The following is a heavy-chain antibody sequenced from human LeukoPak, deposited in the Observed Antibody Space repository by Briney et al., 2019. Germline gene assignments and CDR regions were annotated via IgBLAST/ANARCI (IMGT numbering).Heavy chain of an antibody. J-gene: IGHJ4*02. CDR3: AIEGGDGDLLSY. V-gene: IGHV3-30*03. CDR2: TSYDGSLK. Sequence: GGSLRLSCAASGFSFNSYGMHWVRQAPGKGLQWVALTSYDGSLKHYADSVKGRFTISRDNSRNTLYLQMNSLRGEDTAVYFCAIEGGDGDLLSYWGQGTLVTVSS. CDR1: GFSFNSYG. D-gene: IGHD3-10*01.